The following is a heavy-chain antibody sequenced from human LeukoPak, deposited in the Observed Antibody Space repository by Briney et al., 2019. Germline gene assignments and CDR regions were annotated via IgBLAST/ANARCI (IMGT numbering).Heavy chain of an antibody. J-gene: IGHJ5*02. CDR3: ARGPLRLYSYDSSANYFRWFDP. CDR2: ISAYNGNT. D-gene: IGHD3-22*01. V-gene: IGHV1-18*01. Sequence: ASVKVSCKASGYTFTNYGIHWVRQAPGQGLEWMGWISAYNGNTNSAQKLQRRVTMTTDTSTSTAYMELRSLRSDDTAVYYCARGPLRLYSYDSSANYFRWFDPWGQGTLVTVSS. CDR1: GYTFTNYG.